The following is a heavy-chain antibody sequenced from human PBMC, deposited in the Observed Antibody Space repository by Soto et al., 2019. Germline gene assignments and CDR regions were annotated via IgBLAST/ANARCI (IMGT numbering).Heavy chain of an antibody. J-gene: IGHJ5*02. V-gene: IGHV5-51*01. CDR3: ARLGSLGVTTNNWFDP. D-gene: IGHD4-17*01. CDR2: IYPPDSDT. CDR1: GYTFTNYY. Sequence: PGESLKISCRASGYTFTNYYIAWVRQMPGKGLEWIGIIYPPDSDTRYSPSFQGQVTMLVDKSINTAYLQWSSLKASDTAMYYCARLGSLGVTTNNWFDPWGQGTQVTVSS.